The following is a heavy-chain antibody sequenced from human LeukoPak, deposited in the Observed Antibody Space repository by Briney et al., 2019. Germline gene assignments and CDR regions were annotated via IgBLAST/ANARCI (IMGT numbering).Heavy chain of an antibody. V-gene: IGHV3-7*01. D-gene: IGHD1-7*01. CDR1: GFTLNSHW. CDR2: INQDRSAK. CDR3: ARWDIRGTAHQLDY. J-gene: IGHJ4*02. Sequence: GGSLRLSCAVSGFTLNSHWMSWVRQAPGKGLEWVANINQDRSAKYYVDSVRGRFTISRDNAKNSMYLQMNSLRAEDTAVYYCARWDIRGTAHQLDYWGQGTLVTVSS.